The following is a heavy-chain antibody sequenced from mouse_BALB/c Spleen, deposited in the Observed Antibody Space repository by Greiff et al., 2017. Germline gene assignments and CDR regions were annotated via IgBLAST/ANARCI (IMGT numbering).Heavy chain of an antibody. V-gene: IGHV5-4*02. D-gene: IGHD2-1*01. CDR3: ARGGGNSAWFAY. CDR2: ISDGGSYT. CDR1: GFTFSDYY. J-gene: IGHJ3*01. Sequence: EVMLVESGGGLVKPGGSLKLSCAASGFTFSDYYMYWVRQTPEKRLEWVATISDGGSYTYYPDSVKGRFTISRDNAKNNLYLQMSSLKSEDTAMYYCARGGGNSAWFAYWGQGTLVTVSA.